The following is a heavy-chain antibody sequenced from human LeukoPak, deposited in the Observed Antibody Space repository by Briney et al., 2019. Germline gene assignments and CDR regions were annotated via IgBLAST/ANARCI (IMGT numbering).Heavy chain of an antibody. D-gene: IGHD3-9*01. CDR1: GYTFTSCD. CDR2: MNPNSGNT. Sequence: ASGKVSCKASGYTFTSCDINWVRQATGQGLEWMGWMNPNSGNTGYAQKFQGRVTMTRNTSISTAYMELSSLRSEDTAVYYCARGQIDILTGSYYFDYWGQGTLVTVSS. CDR3: ARGQIDILTGSYYFDY. J-gene: IGHJ4*02. V-gene: IGHV1-8*01.